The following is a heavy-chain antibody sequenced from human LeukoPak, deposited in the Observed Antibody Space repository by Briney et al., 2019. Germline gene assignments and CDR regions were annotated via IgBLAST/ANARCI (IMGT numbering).Heavy chain of an antibody. CDR1: GGSISSYY. CDR2: IYYSGST. Sequence: PSETLSLTXTVSGGSISSYYWSWIRQPPGKGLEWIGYIYYSGSTNYNPSLKSRVTISVDTSKNQFSLKLSSVTAADTAVYYCESARGWYSFDYWGQGTLVTVSS. J-gene: IGHJ4*02. CDR3: ESARGWYSFDY. D-gene: IGHD6-19*01. V-gene: IGHV4-59*08.